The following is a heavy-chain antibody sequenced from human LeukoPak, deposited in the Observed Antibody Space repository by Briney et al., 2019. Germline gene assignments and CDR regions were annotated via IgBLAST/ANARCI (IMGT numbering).Heavy chain of an antibody. D-gene: IGHD4-17*01. CDR1: GFTFSSYE. CDR3: ARYYGDYGTHFDY. CDR2: ISSSGSTI. V-gene: IGHV3-48*03. Sequence: GGSLRLSCAASGFTFSSYEMNWVRQAPGKGLEWVSYISSSGSTIYYADSVKGRFTISRDNVKNSLYLQMNSLRAEDTAVYYCARYYGDYGTHFDYWGQGTLVIVSS. J-gene: IGHJ4*02.